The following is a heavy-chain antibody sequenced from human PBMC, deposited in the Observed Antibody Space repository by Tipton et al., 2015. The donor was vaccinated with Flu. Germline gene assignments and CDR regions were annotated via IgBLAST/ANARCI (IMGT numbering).Heavy chain of an antibody. CDR1: GFTFESYW. Sequence: SLRLSCAASGFTFESYWMNWVRQAPGKGLEWVANIKEDGSEIHYVGSVKGRFTISRDNAKNSLYLQMNSLRAEDTAVYYCVRDRQSLLTGSSDFDYWGQGTLVTVSS. CDR2: IKEDGSEI. V-gene: IGHV3-7*03. CDR3: VRDRQSLLTGSSDFDY. J-gene: IGHJ4*02. D-gene: IGHD1-1*01.